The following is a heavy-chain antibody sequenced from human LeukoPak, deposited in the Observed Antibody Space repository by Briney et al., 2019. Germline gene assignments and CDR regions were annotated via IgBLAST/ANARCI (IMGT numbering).Heavy chain of an antibody. CDR1: GGSIISDNFY. V-gene: IGHV4-39*07. CDR3: GRLFDS. J-gene: IGHJ4*02. CDR2: INYSGTT. Sequence: SETLSLTCTVSGGSIISDNFYWGWVRQPPGKGLEWVGSINYSGTTYYNPSLSSRLSISVDTSRTQFFLRLSSVPAADTAVYYCGRLFDSWGQGILVTVSS.